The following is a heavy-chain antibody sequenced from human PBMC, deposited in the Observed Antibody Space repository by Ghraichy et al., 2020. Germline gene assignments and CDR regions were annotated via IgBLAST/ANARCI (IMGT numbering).Heavy chain of an antibody. V-gene: IGHV3-74*01. J-gene: IGHJ3*02. CDR3: TRGGSIVGPTTAAFAI. CDR2: INSDGSST. Sequence: GGSLRLSCAASGFTFSSYWMHWVRQAPGKGLVWVSRINSDGSSTNYADSVKGRFTISRDNAKNTLYLQMNSLRAEDTAVYYCTRGGSIVGPTTAAFAIWGQGTMVTVSS. CDR1: GFTFSSYW. D-gene: IGHD1-26*01.